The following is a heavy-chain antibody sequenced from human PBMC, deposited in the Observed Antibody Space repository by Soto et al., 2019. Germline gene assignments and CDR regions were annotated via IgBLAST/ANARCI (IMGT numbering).Heavy chain of an antibody. CDR2: XXXXXXXX. V-gene: IGHV3-23*01. CDR3: AKVLYYYDSSGYYYPFDY. Sequence: GGSLRLSCAASGFTFSSYAMSWVRQAPGKGXEWVXXXXXXXXXXXXXXXXXXRFTISRDNSKNTLYLQMNSLRAEDTAVYYCAKVLYYYDSSGYYYPFDYWGQGTPVTVSS. J-gene: IGHJ4*02. D-gene: IGHD3-22*01. CDR1: GFTFSSYA.